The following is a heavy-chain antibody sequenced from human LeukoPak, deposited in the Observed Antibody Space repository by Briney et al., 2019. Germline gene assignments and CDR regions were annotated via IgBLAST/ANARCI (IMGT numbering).Heavy chain of an antibody. CDR2: ISYDGSNK. Sequence: GGSLRLSCAASGFTFSSYGMHWVRQAPGKGLEWVAVISYDGSNKYYADSVKGRFTISRDNSKNTLYLQMNSLRAEDTAVYYCAKGQGGYNAWGQGTLVTVSS. CDR3: AKGQGGYNA. D-gene: IGHD5-24*01. V-gene: IGHV3-30*18. CDR1: GFTFSSYG. J-gene: IGHJ5*02.